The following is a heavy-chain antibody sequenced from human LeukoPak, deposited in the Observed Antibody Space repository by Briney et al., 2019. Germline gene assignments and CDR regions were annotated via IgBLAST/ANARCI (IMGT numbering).Heavy chain of an antibody. J-gene: IGHJ5*02. CDR3: ARAPPINFGYDSSGYPFSWFDP. CDR1: GYTFTSYY. D-gene: IGHD3-22*01. Sequence: RASVKVSCKASGYTFTSYYMHWVRQAPGQGLEWMGIINPSGGSTSYAQKFQGRVTMTRDTSTSTVHMELSSLRSEDTAVYYCARAPPINFGYDSSGYPFSWFDPWGQGTLVTVSS. CDR2: INPSGGST. V-gene: IGHV1-46*01.